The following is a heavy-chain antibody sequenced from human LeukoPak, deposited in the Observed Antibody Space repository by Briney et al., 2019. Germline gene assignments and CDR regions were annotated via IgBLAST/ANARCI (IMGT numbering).Heavy chain of an antibody. Sequence: ASVKVSCKASGYTFTIYGISWVRQAPGQGLEWMVWISAYNVNTNYAQKLQGRVTMTTDTSTSTAYMELRSLRSDATAVYYCPREAHITMVRGVTDYWGQGTLVTVSS. J-gene: IGHJ4*02. CDR3: PREAHITMVRGVTDY. V-gene: IGHV1-18*01. CDR1: GYTFTIYG. CDR2: ISAYNVNT. D-gene: IGHD3-10*01.